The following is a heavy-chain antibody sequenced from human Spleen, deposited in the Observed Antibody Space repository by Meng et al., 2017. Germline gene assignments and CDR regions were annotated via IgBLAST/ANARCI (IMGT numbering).Heavy chain of an antibody. CDR1: GFTVSSNY. CDR2: IYSGGST. CDR3: ARVGDRYNYGMDV. J-gene: IGHJ6*02. V-gene: IGHV3-53*04. D-gene: IGHD5-12*01. Sequence: GESLNISCAASGFTVSSNYMSWVRQAPGKGLEWVSVIYSGGSTYYADSVKGRFTISRHNSKNTLYLQMNSLRAEDTAVYYCARVGDRYNYGMDVWGQGTTVTVSS.